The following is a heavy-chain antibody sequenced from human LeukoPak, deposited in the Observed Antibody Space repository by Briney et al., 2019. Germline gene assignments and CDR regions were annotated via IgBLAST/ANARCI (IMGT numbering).Heavy chain of an antibody. V-gene: IGHV3-23*01. D-gene: IGHD4-11*01. Sequence: GGSLRLSCTASGFTFGDYAMSWVRQAPGKGLEWVSVISDSGGSTYYAESVKGRFTISRDNSKNTLYLQMNSVRAEDTAEYYCAKGGTTVYYGIDVWGQGTTVTVSS. CDR1: GFTFGDYA. CDR3: AKGGTTVYYGIDV. CDR2: ISDSGGST. J-gene: IGHJ6*02.